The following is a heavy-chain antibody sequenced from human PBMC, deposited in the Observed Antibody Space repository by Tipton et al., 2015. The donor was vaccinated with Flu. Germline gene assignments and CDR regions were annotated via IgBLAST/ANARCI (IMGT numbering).Heavy chain of an antibody. CDR3: ARESYGGNFGSFDY. CDR2: IYSGGST. D-gene: IGHD4-23*01. J-gene: IGHJ4*02. CDR1: GFTVSSNY. V-gene: IGHV3-53*01. Sequence: VQLVQSGGGLIQPGGSLRLSCAASGFTVSSNYMSWVRQAPGKGLEWVSVIYSGGSTYCADSVKGRFTISRDNSKNTLYLQINSLRAEDTAVYYCARESYGGNFGSFDYWGQGTLVTVSS.